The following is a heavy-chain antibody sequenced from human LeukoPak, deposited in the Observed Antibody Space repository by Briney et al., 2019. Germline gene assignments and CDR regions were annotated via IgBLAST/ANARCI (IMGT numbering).Heavy chain of an antibody. V-gene: IGHV1-18*01. CDR3: ARGPRYSPDN. J-gene: IGHJ4*02. Sequence: ASVKVTCKASVYTFTNYGITWVRQAPAQGLEWMGWISAYNGNTNYAQKLQGRVTMTTDTHTSTAYMELRSLRSDDTAMYYCARGPRYSPDNWGQGTLVTVSS. CDR1: VYTFTNYG. D-gene: IGHD1-1*01. CDR2: ISAYNGNT.